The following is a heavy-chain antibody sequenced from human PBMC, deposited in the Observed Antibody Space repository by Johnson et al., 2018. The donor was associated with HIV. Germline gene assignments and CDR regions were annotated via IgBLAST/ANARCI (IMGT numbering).Heavy chain of an antibody. CDR3: AREEGHSWSDAFDI. Sequence: VQLVESGGGLVQPGGSLRLSCAASGFTFSNYWMNWVRQAPGKGLEWVANKKQDGSEKYYVDSVKGRFNISRDNAKNSLYPQMNSLRAEDTAVYYWAREEGHSWSDAFDIWGQGTMVTVSS. CDR1: GFTFSNYW. D-gene: IGHD1-26*01. V-gene: IGHV3-7*04. CDR2: KKQDGSEK. J-gene: IGHJ3*02.